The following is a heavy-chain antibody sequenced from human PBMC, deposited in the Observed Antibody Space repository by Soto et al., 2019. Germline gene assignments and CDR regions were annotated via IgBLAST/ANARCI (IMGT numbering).Heavy chain of an antibody. CDR1: GFTFSSYG. D-gene: IGHD4-17*01. V-gene: IGHV3-33*01. J-gene: IGHJ4*02. CDR2: IWYDGSNK. Sequence: GESLKISCAASGFTFSSYGMHWVRQAPGKGLEWVAVIWYDGSNKYYADSVKGRFTISRDNSKNTLYLQMNSLRAEDTAVYYCARDQGYGDYRPEYYFDYWGQGTLVTVSS. CDR3: ARDQGYGDYRPEYYFDY.